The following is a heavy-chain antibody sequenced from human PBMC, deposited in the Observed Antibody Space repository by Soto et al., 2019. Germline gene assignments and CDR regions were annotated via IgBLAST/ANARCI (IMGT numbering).Heavy chain of an antibody. CDR1: GYSISSGYY. D-gene: IGHD3-16*02. CDR3: ARDGYDYVWGSYRFFDY. CDR2: IYHSGST. J-gene: IGHJ4*02. Sequence: SETLSLTCAVSGYSISSGYYWGWIRQPPGKGLEWIGSIYHSGSTYYNPSLKSRVTISVDTSKNQFSLKLSSVTAADTAVYYCARDGYDYVWGSYRFFDYWGQGTLVTVSS. V-gene: IGHV4-38-2*02.